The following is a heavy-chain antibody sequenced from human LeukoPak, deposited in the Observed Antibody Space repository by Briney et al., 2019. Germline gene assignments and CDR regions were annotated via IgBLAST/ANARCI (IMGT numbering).Heavy chain of an antibody. CDR2: FDPEYGET. CDR1: GYTLTELS. CDR3: ATENLGGSGSYSNDAFDI. V-gene: IGHV1-24*01. D-gene: IGHD3-10*01. Sequence: ASVKVSCKVSGYTLTELSMHWVRQAPGKGLEWMGGFDPEYGETIYAQTFHGRVTMTDDTPTDTAYMELSSLRAEDTAVYYCATENLGGSGSYSNDAFDIWGQGTMVTVSS. J-gene: IGHJ3*02.